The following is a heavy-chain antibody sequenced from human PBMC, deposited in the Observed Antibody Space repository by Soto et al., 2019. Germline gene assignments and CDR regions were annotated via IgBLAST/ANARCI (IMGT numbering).Heavy chain of an antibody. CDR2: IGSSSDAV. CDR3: ARGGSLPPFDA. CDR1: GFRFSSYN. V-gene: IGHV3-48*02. Sequence: GGSLRLSCVTSGFRFSSYNMHWVRRAPGKGLEWVSYISFIGSSSDAVYYADPVKGRFAISRDDAKNSLYLQMDSLRDDDTAIYYCARGGSLPPFDAWGRGTLVTVSS. J-gene: IGHJ5*02. D-gene: IGHD2-2*01.